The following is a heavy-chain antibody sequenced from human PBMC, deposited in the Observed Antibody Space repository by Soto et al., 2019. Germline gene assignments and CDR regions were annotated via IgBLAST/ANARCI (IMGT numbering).Heavy chain of an antibody. J-gene: IGHJ6*02. D-gene: IGHD3-10*01. CDR1: GFTFSNYA. CDR3: ARLRGSGSSYYYYYYGMDV. CDR2: ISGSGGST. Sequence: PGGSLRLSCAASGFTFSNYAMTWVRQAPGKGLEWVSAISGSGGSTYYADSVKGRFTISRDNSKNTLYLQMNSLRAEDTAVYYCARLRGSGSSYYYYYYGMDVWGHGTTVTVSS. V-gene: IGHV3-23*01.